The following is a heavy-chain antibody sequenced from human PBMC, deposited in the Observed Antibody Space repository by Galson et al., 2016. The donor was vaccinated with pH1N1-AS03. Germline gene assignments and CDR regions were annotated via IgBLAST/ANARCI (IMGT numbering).Heavy chain of an antibody. J-gene: IGHJ4*02. Sequence: QSGAEVKKPGESLKISCKGSGYSFTNYWIAWVRQLPGKGLEWMVIIYPADSDARYSPSFQGQVTISADTSNSTAYMQWNSLKASDTAMYYCARQRAVRAFDYWGQGTPVTVSS. V-gene: IGHV5-51*01. CDR1: GYSFTNYW. CDR3: ARQRAVRAFDY. D-gene: IGHD3-10*01. CDR2: IYPADSDA.